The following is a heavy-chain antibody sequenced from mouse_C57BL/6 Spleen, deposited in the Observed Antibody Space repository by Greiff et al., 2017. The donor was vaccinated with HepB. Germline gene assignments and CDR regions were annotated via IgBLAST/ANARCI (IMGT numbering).Heavy chain of an antibody. CDR3: TRSDYGSSRRFAY. Sequence: QVQLQQSGAELVRPGASVTLSCKASGYTFTDYEMHWVKQTPVHGLEWIGAIDPETGGTAYNQKFKGKAILTADKSSSTAYMELRSLTSEDSAVYYCTRSDYGSSRRFAYWGQGTLVTVSA. V-gene: IGHV1-15*01. D-gene: IGHD1-1*01. J-gene: IGHJ3*01. CDR2: IDPETGGT. CDR1: GYTFTDYE.